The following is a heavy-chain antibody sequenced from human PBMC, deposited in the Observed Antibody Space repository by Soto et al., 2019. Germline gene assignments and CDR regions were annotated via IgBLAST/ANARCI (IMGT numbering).Heavy chain of an antibody. CDR1: GGSISSSNW. D-gene: IGHD6-6*01. Sequence: TLSLTCAVSGGSISSSNWWSWVRQPPGKGLEWIGEIYHSGSTNYNPSLKSRVTISVDKSKNQFSLKLSSVTAADTAVYYCARAGRAARRDYYYYGMDVWGQGTTVTVSS. V-gene: IGHV4-4*02. CDR3: ARAGRAARRDYYYYGMDV. J-gene: IGHJ6*02. CDR2: IYHSGST.